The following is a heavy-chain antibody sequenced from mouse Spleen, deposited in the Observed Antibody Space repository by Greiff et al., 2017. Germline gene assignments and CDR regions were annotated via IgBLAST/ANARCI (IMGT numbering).Heavy chain of an antibody. D-gene: IGHD2-1*01. CDR3: ARKEGYYGNFDY. Sequence: EVQLQQSGAELVKPGASVKLSCTASGFNIKDYYMHWVKQRTEQGLEWIGRIDPANGNTKYDPKFQGKATITADTSSNTAYLQLSSLTSEDTAVYYCARKEGYYGNFDYWGQGTTLTVSS. V-gene: IGHV14-3*02. J-gene: IGHJ2*01. CDR2: IDPANGNT. CDR1: GFNIKDYY.